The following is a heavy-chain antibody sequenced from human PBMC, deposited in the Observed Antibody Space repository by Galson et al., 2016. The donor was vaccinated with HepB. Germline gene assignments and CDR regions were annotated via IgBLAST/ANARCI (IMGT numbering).Heavy chain of an antibody. CDR3: ARDLRMWELLQYYYYGMDV. Sequence: SLRLSCAAAGFTFSDYSMNWVRQAPGKGLEWVSYISSSSRTIYYADSVKGRFTISRGNAKDSLYLQMNSLRDADTAVYYCARDLRMWELLQYYYYGMDVWGQGTTVTVSS. CDR2: ISSSSRTI. CDR1: GFTFSDYS. J-gene: IGHJ6*02. V-gene: IGHV3-48*02. D-gene: IGHD1-26*01.